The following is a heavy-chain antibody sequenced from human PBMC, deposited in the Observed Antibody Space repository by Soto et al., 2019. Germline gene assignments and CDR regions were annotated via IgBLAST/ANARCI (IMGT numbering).Heavy chain of an antibody. D-gene: IGHD6-19*01. CDR2: IRSKANSYAT. V-gene: IGHV3-73*01. CDR1: GFTFSGSA. CDR3: TRTFIAVAGNDY. Sequence: GGSLRLSCAASGFTFSGSAMHWVRQASGKGLEWVGRIRSKANSYATAYAASVKGRFTISRDDSKNTAYLQMNSLKTEDTAVYYCTRTFIAVAGNDYWGQGTLVTVSS. J-gene: IGHJ4*02.